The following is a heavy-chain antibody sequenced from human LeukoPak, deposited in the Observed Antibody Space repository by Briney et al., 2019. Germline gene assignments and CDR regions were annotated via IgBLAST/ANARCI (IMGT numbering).Heavy chain of an antibody. D-gene: IGHD3-10*01. Sequence: ETLSLTCAVSGGSISSNSYYWGWIRQPPGKGLEWVSVIYSGGSTYYADSAKGRFTISRDNSKNTLYLQMNSLRAEDTAVYYCARVWFGEFAYFDYWGQGTLVTVSS. CDR1: GGSISSNSYY. CDR3: ARVWFGEFAYFDY. V-gene: IGHV3-53*01. J-gene: IGHJ4*02. CDR2: IYSGGST.